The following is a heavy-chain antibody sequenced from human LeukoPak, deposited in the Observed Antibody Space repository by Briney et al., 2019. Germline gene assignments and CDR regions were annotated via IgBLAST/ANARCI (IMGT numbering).Heavy chain of an antibody. J-gene: IGHJ4*02. Sequence: PGGSLRLSCAASGFTFSDYSMNWVRQAPGKGLVWVSRINSDGSSTSYADSVKGRFAISRDNAKNTLYLQMNSLRAEDTAVYYCARRDYGDYAFDYWGQGTLVTVSS. CDR1: GFTFSDYS. V-gene: IGHV3-74*01. CDR3: ARRDYGDYAFDY. D-gene: IGHD4-17*01. CDR2: INSDGSST.